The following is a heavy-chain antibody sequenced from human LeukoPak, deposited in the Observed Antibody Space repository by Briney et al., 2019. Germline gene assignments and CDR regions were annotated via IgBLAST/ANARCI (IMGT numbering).Heavy chain of an antibody. Sequence: SGTLSLTCAVSGGSISSSNWWSWVRQPPGKGLEWIGEIYHSGSTNYNPSLKSRVTISVDKSKNQFSLKLSSVTAADTAVYYCARDPEGVIAVAGTRGYWGQGTLVTVSS. CDR3: ARDPEGVIAVAGTRGY. CDR1: GGSISSSNW. V-gene: IGHV4-4*02. J-gene: IGHJ4*02. D-gene: IGHD6-19*01. CDR2: IYHSGST.